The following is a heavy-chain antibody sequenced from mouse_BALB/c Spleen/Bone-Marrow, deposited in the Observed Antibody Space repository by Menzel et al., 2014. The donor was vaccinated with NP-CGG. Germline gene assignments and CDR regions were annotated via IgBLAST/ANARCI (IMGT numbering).Heavy chain of an antibody. CDR2: IDPANGNT. V-gene: IGHV14-3*02. CDR1: GFNIKDTY. D-gene: IGHD1-1*01. CDR3: ASYYYGSYGFAY. Sequence: EVKLMESGAELAKPGASVKLSCTASGFNIKDTYMHWVKQRPEQGLEWIGRIDPANGNTKYDPKFQGKATITADTSSNTAYLQLSSLTSEDTAVYYCASYYYGSYGFAYWGQGTLVTVSA. J-gene: IGHJ3*01.